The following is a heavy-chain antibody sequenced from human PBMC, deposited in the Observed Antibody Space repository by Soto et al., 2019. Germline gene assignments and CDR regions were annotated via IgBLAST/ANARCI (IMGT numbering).Heavy chain of an antibody. D-gene: IGHD3-9*01. CDR2: INPNSGGT. V-gene: IGHV1-2*04. J-gene: IGHJ4*02. CDR3: AREDNLTGPQPY. Sequence: GASVKVSCKASGYTFTGYYMHWVRQAPGQGLEWMGWINPNSGGTNYAQKFQGWVTMTRDTSISTAYLQWSSLKASDTAMYYCAREDNLTGPQPYWGQGTLVTVSS. CDR1: GYTFTGYY.